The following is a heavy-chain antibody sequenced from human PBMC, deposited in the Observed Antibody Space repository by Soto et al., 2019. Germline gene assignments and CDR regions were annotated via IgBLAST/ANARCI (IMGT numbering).Heavy chain of an antibody. D-gene: IGHD2-15*01. Sequence: PSQTLSLTCAISGDSFSINSGTWNWIRQSPSRGLEWLGRTYYSSKWYNEYAASLKSRITINLDTSKNQFSLQLNSVTPEDTAVYYCARGWRGMDVWGQGTTVTVSS. V-gene: IGHV6-1*01. CDR2: TYYSSKWYN. CDR1: GDSFSINSGT. J-gene: IGHJ6*02. CDR3: ARGWRGMDV.